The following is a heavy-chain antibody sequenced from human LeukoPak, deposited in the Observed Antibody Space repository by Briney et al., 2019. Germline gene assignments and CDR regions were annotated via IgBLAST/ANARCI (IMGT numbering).Heavy chain of an antibody. CDR2: INPSGGST. D-gene: IGHD3-22*01. CDR1: GYTFTSYY. CDR3: ARGYYDSSGYYYFGY. J-gene: IGHJ4*02. Sequence: ASVKVSFKASGYTFTSYYMHWVRQAPGQGLEWMGIINPSGGSTSYAQKFQGRVTMTRDTSTSTVYMELSSLRSEDTGVYYCARGYYDSSGYYYFGYWGQGAMVTDSS. V-gene: IGHV1-46*01.